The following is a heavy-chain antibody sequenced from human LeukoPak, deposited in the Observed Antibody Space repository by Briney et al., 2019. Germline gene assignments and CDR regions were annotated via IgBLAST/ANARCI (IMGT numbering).Heavy chain of an antibody. V-gene: IGHV3-30*02. CDR1: GFTFSSYG. Sequence: TGGSLRLSGAASGFTFSSYGMHWVRQAPGKGLEWVAFIRYDGSNKYYVDSVKGRFTISRDNSKNTLYLQMNSLRAEDTAVYYCAKSPGSSFDYWGQGTLVTVSS. CDR3: AKSPGSSFDY. J-gene: IGHJ4*02. D-gene: IGHD1-26*01. CDR2: IRYDGSNK.